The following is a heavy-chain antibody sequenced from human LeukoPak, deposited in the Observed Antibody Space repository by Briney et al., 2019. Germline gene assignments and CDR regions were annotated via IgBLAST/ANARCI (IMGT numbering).Heavy chain of an antibody. Sequence: SETLSLTCTVSGGSISSSSYYWGWIRQPPGKGLEWIRSIYYSGSTYYNPSLKSRVTISVDTSKNQFSLKLSSVTAADTAVYYCATVAELLLRFYYMDVWGKGTTVTVSS. V-gene: IGHV4-39*07. CDR1: GGSISSSSYY. D-gene: IGHD3-3*01. J-gene: IGHJ6*03. CDR2: IYYSGST. CDR3: ATVAELLLRFYYMDV.